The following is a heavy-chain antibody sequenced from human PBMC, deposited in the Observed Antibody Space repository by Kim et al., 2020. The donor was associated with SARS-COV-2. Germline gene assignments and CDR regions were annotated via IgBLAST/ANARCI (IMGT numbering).Heavy chain of an antibody. CDR2: IKGDGSEK. CDR1: GFTVRGYR. CDR3: ARGVGWFDP. J-gene: IGHJ5*02. Sequence: GGSLRLSCAASGFTVRGYRMSWVRQAPGKGLEWVATIKGDGSEKNYVDSVKGRFTISRDDAKNSLDLQMSSLRAEDTAVYYCARGVGWFDPWGRGTLVTVSS. V-gene: IGHV3-7*04.